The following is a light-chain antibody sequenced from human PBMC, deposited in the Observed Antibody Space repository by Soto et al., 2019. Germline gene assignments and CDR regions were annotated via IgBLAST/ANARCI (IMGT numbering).Light chain of an antibody. Sequence: AIQMTQSPATLSASLGERATISCRASQSIGSTLCWYQQKPGKPPKVLIYGASNLQSGVPPRFSGSGSGTDFTLAISSLQSEDSAIYYCLQYINYPLTFGPGTKVEIK. CDR3: LQYINYPLT. J-gene: IGKJ1*01. CDR2: GAS. CDR1: QSIGST. V-gene: IGKV1-6*01.